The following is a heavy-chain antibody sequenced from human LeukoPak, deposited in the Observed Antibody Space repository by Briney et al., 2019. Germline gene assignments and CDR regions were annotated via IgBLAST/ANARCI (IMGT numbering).Heavy chain of an antibody. J-gene: IGHJ4*02. CDR3: TRDLPYYYDSSGYSGY. Sequence: PGGSLRLSCTAPGFTFGDYAMNWFRQAPGKGLEWVGFIRSKAYGGTTEYAASVKGRFTISRDDSKSIAYLQMNSLKNEDTAVYYCTRDLPYYYDSSGYSGYWGQGTLVTVSS. CDR1: GFTFGDYA. CDR2: IRSKAYGGTT. V-gene: IGHV3-49*03. D-gene: IGHD3-22*01.